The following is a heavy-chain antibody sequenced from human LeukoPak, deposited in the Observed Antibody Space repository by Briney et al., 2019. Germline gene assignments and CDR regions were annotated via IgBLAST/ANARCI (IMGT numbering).Heavy chain of an antibody. Sequence: GESLRLSCAASGFTFSRYAMSWVRQAPGKGLEFVSGISGSGGTTYYADSVKGRFTIFRDNSDNTLYLQMNSLRVEHTALYYCAKDRSGYDYYGQYYFDYWGQGALVTVSS. J-gene: IGHJ4*02. CDR3: AKDRSGYDYYGQYYFDY. CDR2: ISGSGGTT. V-gene: IGHV3-23*01. D-gene: IGHD5-12*01. CDR1: GFTFSRYA.